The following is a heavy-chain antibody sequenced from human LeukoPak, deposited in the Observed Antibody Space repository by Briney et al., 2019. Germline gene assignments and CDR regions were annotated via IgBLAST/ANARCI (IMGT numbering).Heavy chain of an antibody. Sequence: SETLSLTCAVSGGSIISNNWWSWVRPTPGKGLEWIGEVFHTGSTNYNPSLKSRVTILMDKSKNHFSLKLNSVTAADTAVYYCVRDGSPWGQGTLVTVSS. CDR1: GGSIISNNW. CDR3: VRDGSP. J-gene: IGHJ5*02. CDR2: VFHTGST. V-gene: IGHV4-4*02. D-gene: IGHD5-12*01.